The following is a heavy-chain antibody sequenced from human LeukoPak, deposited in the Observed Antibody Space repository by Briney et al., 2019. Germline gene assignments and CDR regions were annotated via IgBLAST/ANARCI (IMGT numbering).Heavy chain of an antibody. D-gene: IGHD6-19*01. CDR3: ASSIAVAGTGEIDAFDI. Sequence: GGSLRLSCAASGFTVSSNYMSWVRQAPGKGLEWVSVIYSGGSTYYADSVKGRFTISRDNSKNTLYLQMNSLRAEDTAVYYCASSIAVAGTGEIDAFDIWGQGTMVTVSS. CDR1: GFTVSSNY. J-gene: IGHJ3*02. V-gene: IGHV3-53*01. CDR2: IYSGGST.